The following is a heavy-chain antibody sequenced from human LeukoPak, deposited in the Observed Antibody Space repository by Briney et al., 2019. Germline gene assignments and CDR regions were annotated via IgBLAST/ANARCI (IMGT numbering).Heavy chain of an antibody. CDR1: GYSFTSYW. Sequence: PGESLKISCKGSGYSFTSYWIGWVRQMPGKGLERMGIIYPGDSDTRYSPSFQGQVTISADKSITTAYLQWSSLKASDTAMYYCARQPSCSGGSCYSYFDYWGQETLVTVSS. V-gene: IGHV5-51*01. CDR2: IYPGDSDT. D-gene: IGHD2-15*01. J-gene: IGHJ4*02. CDR3: ARQPSCSGGSCYSYFDY.